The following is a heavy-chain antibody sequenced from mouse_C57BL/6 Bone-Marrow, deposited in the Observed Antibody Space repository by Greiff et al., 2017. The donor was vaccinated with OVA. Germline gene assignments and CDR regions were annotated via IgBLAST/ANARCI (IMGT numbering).Heavy chain of an antibody. V-gene: IGHV1-15*01. J-gene: IGHJ4*01. CDR2: IDPETGGT. CDR3: TRGYSNYYAMDY. Sequence: VQLQQSGAALVRPGASVTLSCKASGYTFTDYEMHWVKQTPVHGLEWIGAIDPETGGTAYNQKFKGKAILTADKSSSTAYMELRSLTSEDSAVYYCTRGYSNYYAMDYWGQGTSVTVSS. D-gene: IGHD2-5*01. CDR1: GYTFTDYE.